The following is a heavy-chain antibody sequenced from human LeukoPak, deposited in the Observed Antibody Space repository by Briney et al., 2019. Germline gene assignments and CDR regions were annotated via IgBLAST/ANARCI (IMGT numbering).Heavy chain of an antibody. D-gene: IGHD2-2*01. V-gene: IGHV1-18*04. CDR2: ISAYNGNT. J-gene: IGHJ3*02. CDR1: GYTFTGYY. CDR3: ARASGYSVYCSSTSCYRHAFDI. Sequence: ASVKVSCKASGYTFTGYYMHWVRQAPGQGLEWMGWISAYNGNTNYAQKLQGRVTMTTDTSTSTAYMELRSLRSDDTAVYYCARASGYSVYCSSTSCYRHAFDIWGQGTMVTVSS.